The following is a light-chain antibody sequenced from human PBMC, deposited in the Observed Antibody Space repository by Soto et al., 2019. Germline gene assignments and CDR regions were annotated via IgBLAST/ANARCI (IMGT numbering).Light chain of an antibody. CDR3: QQYVRSPRT. CDR1: QRVFCNTKNRTP. CDR2: WAT. V-gene: IGKV4-1*01. J-gene: IGKJ4*01. Sequence: DVVMIPSPDSLPVSLGGGATTKSKSSQRVFCNTKNRTPLGWYQQKPGQPPKLLIYWATTRESGVPDRFSGSGSGTDFTLTVSGLQAEDVAIYYCQQYVRSPRTFGGGTTVDIK.